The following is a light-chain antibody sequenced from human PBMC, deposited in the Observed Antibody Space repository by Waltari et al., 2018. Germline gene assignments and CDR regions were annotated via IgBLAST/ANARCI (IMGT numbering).Light chain of an antibody. CDR1: NNDIGAYND. CDR2: DVR. CDR3: YSYRSGNIDV. J-gene: IGLJ6*01. V-gene: IGLV2-11*01. Sequence: QAALAPPPSVSGSLGQSVTISCTGTNNDIGAYNDVSWYQQYPGTAPRLLIYDVRKRPSGVSSRFSASKSDNTASLTISGLQAEDEADYYCYSYRSGNIDVFGSGTKLTVL.